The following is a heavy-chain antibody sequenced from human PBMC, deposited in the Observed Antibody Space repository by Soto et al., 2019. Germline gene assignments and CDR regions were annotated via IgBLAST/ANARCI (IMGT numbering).Heavy chain of an antibody. D-gene: IGHD3-3*01. J-gene: IGHJ4*02. Sequence: QMQLVQSGPEVKKPGTSVKVSCKASGFTFTSSAVQWVRQARGQHLEWIGWIVVGSGNTNYAQKFQERVTITRDMSTSTAYMELSSLRSGDTAVYYCAATYDFWSGYYLFDYWGQGTLVTVSS. V-gene: IGHV1-58*01. CDR2: IVVGSGNT. CDR3: AATYDFWSGYYLFDY. CDR1: GFTFTSSA.